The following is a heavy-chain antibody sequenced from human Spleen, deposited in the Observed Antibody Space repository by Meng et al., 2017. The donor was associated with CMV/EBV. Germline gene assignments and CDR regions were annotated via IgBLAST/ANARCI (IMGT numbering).Heavy chain of an antibody. CDR3: ARAPRGSDCSSTSCYIDY. Sequence: ASVKVSCKASGYTFTSYDINWVRQAPGQGLEWMGIVNPNGGSTSYAQRFQGRVTMTRDTSTSTVYMELSSLRSEDTAVYYCARAPRGSDCSSTSCYIDYWGQGTLVTVSS. CDR1: GYTFTSYD. CDR2: VNPNGGST. D-gene: IGHD2-2*02. V-gene: IGHV1-46*01. J-gene: IGHJ4*02.